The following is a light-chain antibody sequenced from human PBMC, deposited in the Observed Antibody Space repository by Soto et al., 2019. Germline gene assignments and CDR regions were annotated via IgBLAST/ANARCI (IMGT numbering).Light chain of an antibody. V-gene: IGLV1-40*01. CDR1: SSNIGAGYH. CDR2: NDN. Sequence: QSVLTQPPSVSGAPGQRVTISCTGSSSNIGAGYHVHWYQQLPGTAPKLLIYNDNYRPSGVPDRFSGSRSGTSASLAITGLQAEDEADYYCQSYDSTLSRVFGAGTQLTVL. J-gene: IGLJ3*02. CDR3: QSYDSTLSRV.